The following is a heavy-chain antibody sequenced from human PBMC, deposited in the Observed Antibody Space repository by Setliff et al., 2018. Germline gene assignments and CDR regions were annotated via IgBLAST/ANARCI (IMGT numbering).Heavy chain of an antibody. V-gene: IGHV4-39*01. CDR3: GRGFSRIEGWGNWFDP. D-gene: IGHD2-15*01. CDR2: IYDSGSS. CDR1: GASITNINYY. Sequence: SETLSLTCTVSGASITNINYYWGWLRQAPGKGLEWIGNIYDSGSSNYNASLKSRLIITRDTSKNQISLKLTSVTAADTAVYYCGRGFSRIEGWGNWFDPWGQGILVTVSS. J-gene: IGHJ5*02.